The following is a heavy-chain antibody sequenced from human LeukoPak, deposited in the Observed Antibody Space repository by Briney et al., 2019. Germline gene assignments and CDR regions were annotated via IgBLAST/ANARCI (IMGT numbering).Heavy chain of an antibody. V-gene: IGHV4-39*07. CDR3: ARDHGSGSYYGMDV. J-gene: IGHJ6*02. CDR2: IYYSGST. CDR1: GGSISSSSYY. D-gene: IGHD3-10*01. Sequence: SETLSLTCTVSGGSISSSSYYWGWIRQPPGKGLEWIGSIYYSGSTYYNPSLKSRVTISVDTSKNQFSLKLSSVTAADTAVYYCARDHGSGSYYGMDVWGQGTTVTVSS.